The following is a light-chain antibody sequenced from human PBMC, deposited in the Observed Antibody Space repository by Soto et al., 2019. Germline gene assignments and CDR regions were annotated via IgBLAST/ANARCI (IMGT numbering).Light chain of an antibody. CDR2: LGS. J-gene: IGKJ1*01. V-gene: IGKV2-28*01. Sequence: DIVITQSPLSLPVTPGEPASISCRSSQSLLHSNGYNYLDWYLQKPGQSPQLLIYLGSNRASGVPDRFSGSGSGTDFTLKISRVEAEDVGVYYCMQALQPPWTFGQGTKVEIK. CDR1: QSLLHSNGYNY. CDR3: MQALQPPWT.